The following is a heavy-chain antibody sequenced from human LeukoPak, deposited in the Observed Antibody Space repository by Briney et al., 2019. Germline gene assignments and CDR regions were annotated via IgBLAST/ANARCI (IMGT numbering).Heavy chain of an antibody. J-gene: IGHJ4*02. Sequence: SETLSLTCTVSGYSISSGYYWGWIRQPPGRGLEWIGSIYHSGSTYYNPSLKSRVTISVDTSKNQFSLKLSSVTAADTAVYYCVRARGIKQQLVFDYWGQGTLVTVSS. CDR3: VRARGIKQQLVFDY. D-gene: IGHD6-13*01. CDR2: IYHSGST. V-gene: IGHV4-38-2*02. CDR1: GYSISSGYY.